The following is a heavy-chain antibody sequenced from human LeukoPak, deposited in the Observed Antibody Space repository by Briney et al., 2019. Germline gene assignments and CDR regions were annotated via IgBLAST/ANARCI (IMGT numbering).Heavy chain of an antibody. CDR1: GYTFTSYD. D-gene: IGHD3-3*01. CDR2: MNPNSGNT. J-gene: IGHJ4*02. CDR3: ARGDDYWSGYHIDY. V-gene: IGHV1-8*01. Sequence: ASVKVSCKASGYTFTSYDINWVQQATGQGLEWMGWMNPNSGNTGYAQKFQGRVTMTRNTSISTAYMELSSLRSEDTAVYYCARGDDYWSGYHIDYWGQGTLVTVSS.